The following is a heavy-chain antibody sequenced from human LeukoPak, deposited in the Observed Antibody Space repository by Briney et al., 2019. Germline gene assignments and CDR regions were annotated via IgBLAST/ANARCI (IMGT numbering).Heavy chain of an antibody. CDR3: ARGTVAGTRMLGY. Sequence: ASVNLSCKASGYTFTSYAMHWERQAPGQSLEWMGWINAGNDNTKYSQKFPGRVTITRDTSGSTDYMELNSLRSEDTAVYYCARGTVAGTRMLGYWGQGTLVTVS. D-gene: IGHD6-19*01. J-gene: IGHJ4*02. CDR2: INAGNDNT. CDR1: GYTFTSYA. V-gene: IGHV1-3*01.